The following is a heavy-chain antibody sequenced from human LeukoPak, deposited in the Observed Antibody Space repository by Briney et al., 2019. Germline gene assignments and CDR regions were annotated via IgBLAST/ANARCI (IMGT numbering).Heavy chain of an antibody. CDR2: ISGFNGHT. CDR1: GYTFSNYG. V-gene: IGHV1-18*04. Sequence: GASVKVSCTASGYTFSNYGMSWVRQAPGHGLEWMGWISGFNGHTKYSQKSQGRVTMTTDTSTSTAYMEVRSLRSDDTAVYYCARAWLRRKYYYYMDVWGKGTTVTVSS. D-gene: IGHD5-12*01. CDR3: ARAWLRRKYYYYMDV. J-gene: IGHJ6*03.